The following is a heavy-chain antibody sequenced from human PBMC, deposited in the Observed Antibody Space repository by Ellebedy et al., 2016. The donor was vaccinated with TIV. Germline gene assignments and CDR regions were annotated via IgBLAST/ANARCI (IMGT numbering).Heavy chain of an antibody. V-gene: IGHV1-18*01. CDR1: GYTLKSYG. CDR3: ARGFRYGSGRWPLDY. CDR2: VSPYDGNT. Sequence: AASVKVSCKASGYTLKSYGICWVRQAPGQGPEWMGWVSPYDGNTNYAQKFQGRVTMTIDTFTGTGDMGLRSLRSDDTALYYCARGFRYGSGRWPLDYWGQGTLVTVSS. D-gene: IGHD4-23*01. J-gene: IGHJ4*02.